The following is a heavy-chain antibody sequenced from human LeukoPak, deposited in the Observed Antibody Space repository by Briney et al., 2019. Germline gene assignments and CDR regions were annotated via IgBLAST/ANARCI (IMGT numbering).Heavy chain of an antibody. J-gene: IGHJ4*02. V-gene: IGHV4-39*01. D-gene: IGHD3-22*01. Sequence: PSETLSLTCTVSGGSISNSDSYWGWVRQPPGKGLEWVGSIYYSGITYYNSSLKSRVTISVDTSKNQFSLKLGSVTAADTAVYYCARLAPDYYDSSGYYFAYWGQGTLVTVSS. CDR1: GGSISNSDSY. CDR2: IYYSGIT. CDR3: ARLAPDYYDSSGYYFAY.